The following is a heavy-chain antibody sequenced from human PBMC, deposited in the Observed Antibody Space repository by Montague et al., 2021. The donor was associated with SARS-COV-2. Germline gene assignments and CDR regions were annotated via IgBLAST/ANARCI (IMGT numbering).Heavy chain of an antibody. CDR3: AREVVHVDVLTDIPKILYYGLDV. J-gene: IGHJ6*02. CDR1: GGTISRGDYY. V-gene: IGHV4-30-4*08. CDR2: IYSTGDT. D-gene: IGHD2-21*02. Sequence: TLSLTCTVSGGTISRGDYYWTWIRQPPGKGLEWIGNIYSTGDTSYSPSLKGRVGISLDTSKNQVSLNLRSVAAADTAVYYCAREVVHVDVLTDIPKILYYGLDVWGQGTTVVVSS.